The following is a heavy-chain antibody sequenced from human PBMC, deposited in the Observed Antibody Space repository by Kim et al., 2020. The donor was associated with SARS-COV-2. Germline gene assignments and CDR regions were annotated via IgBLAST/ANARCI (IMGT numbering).Heavy chain of an antibody. CDR1: GGSISSSTYY. CDR2: IYYSGST. J-gene: IGHJ4*02. D-gene: IGHD2-15*01. Sequence: SETLSLTCTVSGGSISSSTYYWGWIRQPPGKGLEWIGSIYYSGSTYYNPSLKSRVTLSVDTSKNQFSLKLSSVTATDTAVYSCASLTSGGRVVAARYFDYWGQGTLVTVSS. V-gene: IGHV4-39*01. CDR3: ASLTSGGRVVAARYFDY.